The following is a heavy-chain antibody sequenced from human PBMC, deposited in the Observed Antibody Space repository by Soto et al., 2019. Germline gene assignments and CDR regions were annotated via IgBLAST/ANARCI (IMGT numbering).Heavy chain of an antibody. D-gene: IGHD3-22*01. CDR1: VGCINISNW. V-gene: IGHV4-4*02. CDR2: IYRSGTT. J-gene: IGHJ3*02. CDR3: ASQHDNNGPYHPYGAFDI. Sequence: SATXSLTCAVAVGCINISNWWIWVRQPPNKVLEWIGEIYRSGTTNYNPSLNTRVSISVDESNNHFSLKLTSVTAGDTAIYYCASQHDNNGPYHPYGAFDIWGQGTMLNV.